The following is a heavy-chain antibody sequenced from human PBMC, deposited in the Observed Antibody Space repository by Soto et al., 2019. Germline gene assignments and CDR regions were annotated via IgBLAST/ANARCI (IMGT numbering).Heavy chain of an antibody. CDR3: ARGGNSGYAY. D-gene: IGHD5-12*01. Sequence: QVQLQQWGAGLLKPSETLSLTCAVYGGSFRGYYWSWIRQPPGTGLEWIGEINHSGSTNYNPSLKSRVTTPVDTSKNQFALKLSSVTAADTAVYYCARGGNSGYAYWGQGTLVTVSS. J-gene: IGHJ4*02. V-gene: IGHV4-34*01. CDR2: INHSGST. CDR1: GGSFRGYY.